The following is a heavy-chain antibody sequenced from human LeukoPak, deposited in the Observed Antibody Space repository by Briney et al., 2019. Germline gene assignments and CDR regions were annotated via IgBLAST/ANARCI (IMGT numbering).Heavy chain of an antibody. J-gene: IGHJ3*02. Sequence: GGSLRLSCAASGFTFSSYSINWVRRAPGKGLEWVSYISGSGSAMYYADSVKGRFTISRDNAKNSLYLQMNSLRAEDTAVYYCARGRDTSSGAFDIWGQGTMVTVSS. CDR1: GFTFSSYS. CDR3: ARGRDTSSGAFDI. V-gene: IGHV3-48*01. D-gene: IGHD3-10*01. CDR2: ISGSGSAM.